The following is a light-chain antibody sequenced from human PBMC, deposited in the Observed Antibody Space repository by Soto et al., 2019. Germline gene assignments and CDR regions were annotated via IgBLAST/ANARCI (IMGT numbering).Light chain of an antibody. CDR3: QQYNNWPPWT. V-gene: IGKV3-20*01. Sequence: EIVLTQSPGTLSLSPGERATFSCRASQTVSSNYLAWYQQKPGQAPRLLIYGASSRATGIPDRFSGSGSGTDFTLTISSLQSEDFAVYYCQQYNNWPPWTFGQGTKVDIK. CDR1: QTVSSNY. CDR2: GAS. J-gene: IGKJ1*01.